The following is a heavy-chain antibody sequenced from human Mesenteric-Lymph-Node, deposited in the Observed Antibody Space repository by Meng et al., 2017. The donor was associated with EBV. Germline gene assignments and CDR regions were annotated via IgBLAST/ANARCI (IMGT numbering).Heavy chain of an antibody. CDR3: ALIIVGATHFDY. V-gene: IGHV4-61*01. Sequence: QGQLQESGPGLVKPSETLSLTCTVSGGSVSSGSYYWSWIRQPPGKGLEWIGYIYYSGSTNYNPPLKSRVTISVDTSKNQFSLKLSSVTAADTAVYYCALIIVGATHFDYWGQGTLVTVSS. CDR2: IYYSGST. D-gene: IGHD1-26*01. CDR1: GGSVSSGSYY. J-gene: IGHJ4*02.